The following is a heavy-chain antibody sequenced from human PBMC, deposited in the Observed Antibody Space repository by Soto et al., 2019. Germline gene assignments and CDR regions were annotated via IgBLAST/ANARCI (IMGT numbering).Heavy chain of an antibody. Sequence: QVQLVESGGGVVQPGRSLRLSCAASGFTFSSYGMHWVRQAPGKGLEWVAVISYDGSNKYYADSVKGRFTISRDNSKNTLYLQMNSLRAEDTAVYYGAKDRGSYSHRPYYYGMDVWGQGTTVTVSS. J-gene: IGHJ6*02. CDR3: AKDRGSYSHRPYYYGMDV. V-gene: IGHV3-30*18. D-gene: IGHD5-18*01. CDR2: ISYDGSNK. CDR1: GFTFSSYG.